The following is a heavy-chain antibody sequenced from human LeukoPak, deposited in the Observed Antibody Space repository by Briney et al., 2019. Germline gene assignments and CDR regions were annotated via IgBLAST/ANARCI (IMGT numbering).Heavy chain of an antibody. Sequence: PPGTLSPTCTVSGGSLSSYPWSCSRQPAGKGLEWIGRVYTSGSTNYNPSLKSRVTMSVDTSKDQLSLNLSSVTAADTAVYYCARDGLYSYGYSYFDYWGQGTLVTVSS. CDR1: GGSLSSYP. D-gene: IGHD5-18*01. J-gene: IGHJ4*02. CDR3: ARDGLYSYGYSYFDY. V-gene: IGHV4-4*07. CDR2: VYTSGST.